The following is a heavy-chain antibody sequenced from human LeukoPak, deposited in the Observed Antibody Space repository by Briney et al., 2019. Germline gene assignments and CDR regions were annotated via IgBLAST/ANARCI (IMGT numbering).Heavy chain of an antibody. CDR2: ISGSGGST. CDR3: ARGTYYYYYYYMDV. D-gene: IGHD3/OR15-3a*01. CDR1: GFTFSSYA. J-gene: IGHJ6*03. Sequence: GSLRLSCAASGFTFSSYAMSWVRQAPGKGLEWVSAISGSGGSTYYADSVKGRFTISRDNSKNTLYLQMNSLRAEDTAVYYCARGTYYYYYYYMDVWGKGTTVTVSS. V-gene: IGHV3-23*01.